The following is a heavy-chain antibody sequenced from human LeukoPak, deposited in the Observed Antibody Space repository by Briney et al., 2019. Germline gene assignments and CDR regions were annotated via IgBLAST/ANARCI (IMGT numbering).Heavy chain of an antibody. CDR2: IGTSGNTI. Sequence: VGSLRLSCAASGFTFSGYIMNWVRQAPGKGLEWVSFIGTSGNTIYYADSVKGRFTVSRDNAKNSLYLQMNSLRAEDSAVYYCARDQWLDYWGQGTLVTVS. CDR3: ARDQWLDY. D-gene: IGHD6-19*01. J-gene: IGHJ4*02. V-gene: IGHV3-48*01. CDR1: GFTFSGYI.